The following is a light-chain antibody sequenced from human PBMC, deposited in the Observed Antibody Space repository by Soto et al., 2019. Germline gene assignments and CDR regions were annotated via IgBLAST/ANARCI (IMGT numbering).Light chain of an antibody. CDR1: QSVSSN. CDR2: GAS. J-gene: IGKJ1*01. Sequence: EIVMTQSPSTLSVSPGERSTLPCRASQSVSSNLAWYQQKPGQAPRLLIYGASTRATDIPARFSGSGSGTEFTLTISSLQSEDFAVYYCQQYYNWPRTFGQGTKVDIK. CDR3: QQYYNWPRT. V-gene: IGKV3-15*01.